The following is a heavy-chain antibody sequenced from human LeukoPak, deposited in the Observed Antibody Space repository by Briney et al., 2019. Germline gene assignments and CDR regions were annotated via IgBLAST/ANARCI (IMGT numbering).Heavy chain of an antibody. J-gene: IGHJ4*02. CDR1: GFTLSSYE. V-gene: IGHV3-23*01. D-gene: IGHD1-26*01. Sequence: GGSLRLSCTVAGFTLSSYEMTWFRQAPGKGLEWVSAISGSGGSTYYADSVKGRFTISRDNSKNTLYLQMNSLRAEETAVYYCAKSPVYSGSYLQPYYFDYWGQGALVTVSS. CDR3: AKSPVYSGSYLQPYYFDY. CDR2: ISGSGGST.